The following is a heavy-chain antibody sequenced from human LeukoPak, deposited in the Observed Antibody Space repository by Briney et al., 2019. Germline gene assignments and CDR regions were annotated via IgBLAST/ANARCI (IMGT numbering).Heavy chain of an antibody. CDR1: GGSISSSSYY. D-gene: IGHD1-26*01. Sequence: PSQTLSLTCTVSGGSISSSSYYWGWIRQPPGKGLEWIGSIYYSGSTYYDPSLKSRVTISVDTSKNQFSLKLSSVTAADTAVYYCARTYYARGAFDIWGQGTMVTVSS. J-gene: IGHJ3*02. CDR2: IYYSGST. CDR3: ARTYYARGAFDI. V-gene: IGHV4-39*01.